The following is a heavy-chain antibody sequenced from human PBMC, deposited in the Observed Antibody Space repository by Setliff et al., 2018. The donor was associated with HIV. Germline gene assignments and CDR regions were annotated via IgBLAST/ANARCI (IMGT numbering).Heavy chain of an antibody. D-gene: IGHD3-3*02. Sequence: GASVKVSCKASGYTFSTADINWVRQASGQGLEWMGWMKPSTGDTGFAHKFQGRITLTRDTSMSTAYMELSGLTSDGTAVYYCARRVPHLDYWGQGTLVTSPQ. J-gene: IGHJ4*02. CDR3: ARRVPHLDY. CDR1: GYTFSTAD. CDR2: MKPSTGDT. V-gene: IGHV1-8*02.